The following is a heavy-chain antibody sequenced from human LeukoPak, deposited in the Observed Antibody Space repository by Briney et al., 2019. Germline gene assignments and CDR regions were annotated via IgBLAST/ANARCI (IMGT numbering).Heavy chain of an antibody. CDR3: AADGTD. CDR2: IIPRLGTT. V-gene: IGHV1-69*05. Sequence: SVKVSCKASGGTFNSCAINWVRQAPGQGLEWMGGIIPRLGTTKYVEKFQGRITITTDESTTTAYMELTSLRSEDTAVYYCAADGTDWGQGTLVTVSS. CDR1: GGTFNSCA. J-gene: IGHJ4*02.